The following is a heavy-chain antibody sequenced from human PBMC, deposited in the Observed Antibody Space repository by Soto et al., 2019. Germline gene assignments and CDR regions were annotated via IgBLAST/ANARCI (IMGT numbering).Heavy chain of an antibody. D-gene: IGHD6-19*01. J-gene: IGHJ4*02. V-gene: IGHV3-9*01. CDR2: ISWNSGSI. CDR3: AKDGIPQWLVRDEARRVGGAPSWNYFDY. CDR1: GFTFDDYA. Sequence: EVQLVESGGGLVQPGRSLRLSCAASGFTFDDYAMHWVRQAPGKGLEWVSGISWNSGSIVYADSVKGRFTITRDNAKNSLYLQMNSLRAEDTALYYCAKDGIPQWLVRDEARRVGGAPSWNYFDYWGQGTLVTVSS.